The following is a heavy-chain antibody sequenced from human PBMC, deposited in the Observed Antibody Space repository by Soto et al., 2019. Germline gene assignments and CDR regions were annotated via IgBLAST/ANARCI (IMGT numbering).Heavy chain of an antibody. Sequence: QVQLVESGGGVVQPGRSLRLSCAASGFTFSSYGMHWVRQAPGKGLEWVAVISYDGSNKYYADSVKGRLTISRDNSKNTLYLQMNSLRAEDTAVYYCAKTVVFGVVIEAPWFDPWGQGTLVTVSS. CDR2: ISYDGSNK. CDR1: GFTFSSYG. CDR3: AKTVVFGVVIEAPWFDP. J-gene: IGHJ5*02. D-gene: IGHD3-3*01. V-gene: IGHV3-30*18.